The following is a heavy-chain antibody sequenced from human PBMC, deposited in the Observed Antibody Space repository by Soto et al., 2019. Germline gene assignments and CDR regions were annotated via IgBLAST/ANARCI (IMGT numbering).Heavy chain of an antibody. J-gene: IGHJ4*02. V-gene: IGHV3-33*06. CDR2: IWYDGSNK. CDR3: AKDPFQYSSSWYGF. D-gene: IGHD6-13*01. Sequence: GGSLRLSCAASGFTFSSYGMHWVRQAPGKGLEWVAVIWYDGSNKYYADSVKGRFTISRDNSKNTLYLQMNSLRAEDTAVYYCAKDPFQYSSSWYGFWGQGTLVTVSS. CDR1: GFTFSSYG.